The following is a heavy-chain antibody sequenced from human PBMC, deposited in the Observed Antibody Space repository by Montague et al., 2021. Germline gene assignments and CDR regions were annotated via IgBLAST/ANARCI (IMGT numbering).Heavy chain of an antibody. CDR1: GFPFSSYA. CDR3: TKDQDDYGDYVDWVDT. V-gene: IGHV3-23*01. Sequence: RLSCAASGFPFSSYAMSWVRQAPGKGLKWVSSITSGGSTYYADSVTGRFTISRDNSKNTLYLQMNSLRAEDTAVYYCTKDQDDYGDYVDWVDTWGQGTLVTVSS. D-gene: IGHD4-17*01. CDR2: ITSGGST. J-gene: IGHJ5*02.